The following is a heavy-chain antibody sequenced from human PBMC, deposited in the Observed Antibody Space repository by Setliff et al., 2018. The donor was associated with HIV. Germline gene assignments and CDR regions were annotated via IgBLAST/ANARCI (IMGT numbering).Heavy chain of an antibody. J-gene: IGHJ4*02. D-gene: IGHD6-19*01. CDR1: GFTFSDYY. Sequence: GGSLRLSCAASGFTFSDYYMSWIRQAPGKGLEWVSYISNSGSTIYYADSVKGRFTMSRDNAKSSLYLQMDSLRVEDTGFYYCARDPYWLEGYFDYWGPGTLVTVSS. V-gene: IGHV3-11*04. CDR3: ARDPYWLEGYFDY. CDR2: ISNSGSTI.